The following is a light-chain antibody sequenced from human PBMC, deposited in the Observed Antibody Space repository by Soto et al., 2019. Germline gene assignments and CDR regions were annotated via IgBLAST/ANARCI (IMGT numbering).Light chain of an antibody. CDR1: SSDVGGYND. Sequence: QSALTQPPSASGSPGQSVTISCTGNSSDVGGYNDVSWYQQHPGKAPKLMIYEVNKRPSGVPDRISGSKSGNTASLTVSGLQAEDEADYYCSSYAGSDNLVFGGGTQLTVL. CDR2: EVN. V-gene: IGLV2-8*01. CDR3: SSYAGSDNLV. J-gene: IGLJ2*01.